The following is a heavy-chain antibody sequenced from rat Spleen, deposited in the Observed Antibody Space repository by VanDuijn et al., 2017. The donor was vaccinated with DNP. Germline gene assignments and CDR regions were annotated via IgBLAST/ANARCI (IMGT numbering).Heavy chain of an antibody. D-gene: IGHD1-1*01. CDR3: TREPYYYRAPTY. J-gene: IGHJ2*01. Sequence: QVQLKESGPGLVQPSQTLSLTCTVSGFSLTSYNVHWVRQPPGKGLEWMGRMRYNGDTSYNSDLKSRLSISRDTSKNQVFLKMNSLQTDDPGTYYCTREPYYYRAPTYWGQGVMVTVSS. CDR1: GFSLTSYN. CDR2: MRYNGDT. V-gene: IGHV2-63*01.